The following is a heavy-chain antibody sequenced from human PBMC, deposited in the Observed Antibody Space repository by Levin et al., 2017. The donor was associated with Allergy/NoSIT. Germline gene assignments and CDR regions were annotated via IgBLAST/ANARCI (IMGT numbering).Heavy chain of an antibody. D-gene: IGHD3-9*01. V-gene: IGHV1-46*01. CDR1: GYTFTSYY. CDR2: INPSGGST. Sequence: ASVKVSCKASGYTFTSYYMHWVRQAPGQGLEWMGIINPSGGSTSYAQKFQGRVTMTRDTSTSTVYMELSSLRSEDTAVYYCARDIGYYDILADHQNWFDPWGQGTLVTVSS. J-gene: IGHJ5*02. CDR3: ARDIGYYDILADHQNWFDP.